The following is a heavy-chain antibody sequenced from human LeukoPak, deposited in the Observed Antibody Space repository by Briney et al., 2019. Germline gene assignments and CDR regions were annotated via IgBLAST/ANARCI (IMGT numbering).Heavy chain of an antibody. V-gene: IGHV4-34*01. D-gene: IGHD3-22*01. CDR3: ARVQDFDTSGYYLGY. Sequence: SETLSLTCAVYGGSFSDYYWSWIRQPPGEGLEWIGEINHSGSTNYNPSLKSRVTISVDTSKNQFSLKLSSVTAADTAVYYCARVQDFDTSGYYLGYWGQGTLVTVSS. CDR1: GGSFSDYY. CDR2: INHSGST. J-gene: IGHJ4*02.